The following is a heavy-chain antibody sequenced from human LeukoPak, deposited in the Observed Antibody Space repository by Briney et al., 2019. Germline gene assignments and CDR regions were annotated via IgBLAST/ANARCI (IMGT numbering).Heavy chain of an antibody. CDR2: MSNSGCT. D-gene: IGHD3-16*01. Sequence: RPSETLSLTCSVSGGSISSFYWNWIRQPPGKGLEWIGYMSNSGCTNYNPSLKSRLTISVDTSKNHLSLRLSSVTAADTAVYYCARGNYDDSYAYGGDFDSWGQGTLVTVSS. CDR3: ARGNYDDSYAYGGDFDS. V-gene: IGHV4-59*01. J-gene: IGHJ4*02. CDR1: GGSISSFY.